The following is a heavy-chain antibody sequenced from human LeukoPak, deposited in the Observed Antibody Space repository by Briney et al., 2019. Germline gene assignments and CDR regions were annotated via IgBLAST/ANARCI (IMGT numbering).Heavy chain of an antibody. CDR3: AKSGYDFWSGYYGTLFDY. CDR2: ISDSGGST. Sequence: GGSLKLSCAASGFTFSSYAMSWVRQALGKGLEWVSAISDSGGSTHYADSVKGRFTISRDNSKNTLYLQMNSLRAEDTAVYYCAKSGYDFWSGYYGTLFDYWGQGTLVTVSS. J-gene: IGHJ4*02. V-gene: IGHV3-23*01. D-gene: IGHD3-3*01. CDR1: GFTFSSYA.